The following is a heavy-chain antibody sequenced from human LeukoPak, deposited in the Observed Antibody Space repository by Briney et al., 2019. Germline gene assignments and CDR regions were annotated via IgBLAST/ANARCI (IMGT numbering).Heavy chain of an antibody. CDR3: ATDILRFWECLSAGVY. CDR2: FDPEDGET. J-gene: IGHJ4*02. D-gene: IGHD3-3*01. CDR1: GYTLTELS. Sequence: ASVKVSCKVSGYTLTELSMHWVRQAPGKGLEWMGGFDPEDGETFYAQKFQGRVTMTEDTSTDTAYMELSSLRSEDTAVYYCATDILRFWECLSAGVYWGQGTLVTVSS. V-gene: IGHV1-24*01.